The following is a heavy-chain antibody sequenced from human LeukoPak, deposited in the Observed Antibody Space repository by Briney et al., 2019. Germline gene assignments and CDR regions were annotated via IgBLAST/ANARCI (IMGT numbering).Heavy chain of an antibody. J-gene: IGHJ4*02. CDR1: GFPFSTYA. CDR2: SGISGGT. V-gene: IGHV3-23*01. CDR3: AKRSSSTTYYFDN. Sequence: GGPLRLSCAASGFPFSTYAMSWVRQAPGKGLEWVSTSGISGGTYYSDSVKGRFTISRDKSKNTLYLQMNRLGAEDTALYYCAKRSSSTTYYFDNWGQGTLVTVSS. D-gene: IGHD1-1*01.